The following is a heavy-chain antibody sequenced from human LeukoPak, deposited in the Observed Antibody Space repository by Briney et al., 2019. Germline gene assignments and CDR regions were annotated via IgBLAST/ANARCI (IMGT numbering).Heavy chain of an antibody. Sequence: GGSLRLSCAASGFTFDDYAMHWVRQAPGNGLEWVSGISWNSGSIGYADSVKGRFTISRDNAKNSLYLQMNSLRAEDTALYYCAKDLGTDSSGWTYYFDYWGQGTLVTVSS. CDR3: AKDLGTDSSGWTYYFDY. V-gene: IGHV3-9*01. J-gene: IGHJ4*02. CDR1: GFTFDDYA. D-gene: IGHD6-19*01. CDR2: ISWNSGSI.